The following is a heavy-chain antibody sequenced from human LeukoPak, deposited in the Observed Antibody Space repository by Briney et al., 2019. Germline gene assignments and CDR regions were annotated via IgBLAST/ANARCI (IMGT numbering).Heavy chain of an antibody. CDR3: ARRVGVIGATWPFDY. Sequence: GASVKVSCKASGYTFTSYGISWVRQAPGQGLEWMGWINPNSGGPKYAQKFQGRVTMTRDTSISTAYMELSRLKSDDTAVYFCARRVGVIGATWPFDYWGQGTLVTVSS. J-gene: IGHJ4*02. CDR1: GYTFTSYG. D-gene: IGHD3-3*01. V-gene: IGHV1-2*02. CDR2: INPNSGGP.